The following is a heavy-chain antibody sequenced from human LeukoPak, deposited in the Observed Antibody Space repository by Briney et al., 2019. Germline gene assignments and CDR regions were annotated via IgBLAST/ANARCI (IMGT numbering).Heavy chain of an antibody. V-gene: IGHV1-8*01. D-gene: IGHD4-17*01. J-gene: IGHJ4*02. CDR3: ERGLLYGDYSGY. Sequence: ASVKVSCKASGYTFTSYDINWVRQATGQGLEWMGWMKHKSSNTGYAQKSPVKVTMTRNTSISTAYMELSSLRSEDTAVYYYERGLLYGDYSGYWGQGTLVTAPS. CDR1: GYTFTSYD. CDR2: MKHKSSNT.